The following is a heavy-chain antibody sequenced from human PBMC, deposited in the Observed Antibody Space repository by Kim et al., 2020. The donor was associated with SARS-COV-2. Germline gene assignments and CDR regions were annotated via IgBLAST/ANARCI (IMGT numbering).Heavy chain of an antibody. J-gene: IGHJ5*02. CDR3: ARGVGYCSRGSCSNWFDP. CDR1: GYSISSGYY. CDR2: IYHSGST. D-gene: IGHD2-15*01. Sequence: SETLSLTCTVSGYSISSGYYWGWIRQPPGKGLEWIGSIYHSGSTYYNPSLKSRVTISVDTSKNQFSLKLSSVTAADTAVYYCARGVGYCSRGSCSNWFDPWGQGTLVTVSS. V-gene: IGHV4-38-2*02.